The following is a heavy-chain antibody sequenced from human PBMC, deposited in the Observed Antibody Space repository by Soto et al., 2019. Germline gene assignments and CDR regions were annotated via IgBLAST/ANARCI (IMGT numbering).Heavy chain of an antibody. CDR2: IRSKAYGGTT. J-gene: IGHJ3*02. CDR1: GITFGDYH. CDR3: TREGDGYTWDGAFDI. D-gene: IGHD5-12*01. Sequence: EVQLVESGGGLVQPGRSLRLSCTASGITFGDYHMNWVRQAPGKGLEWVGFIRSKAYGGTTEYAASVKGRFTISRDDSKSIAYLQMNSLKTEDTAMYYCTREGDGYTWDGAFDIWGQGTMVTVSS. V-gene: IGHV3-49*04.